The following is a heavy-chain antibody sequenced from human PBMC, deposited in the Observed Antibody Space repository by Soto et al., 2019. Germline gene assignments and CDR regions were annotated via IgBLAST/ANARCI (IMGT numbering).Heavy chain of an antibody. Sequence: SETLSLACAVYGGSFSGYYWSWIRQPPGKGLEWIGEINHSGSTNYNPSLKSRVTISVDTSKNQFSLKLSSVTAADTAVYYCARAAPRYCSGGSCYSGRDYWRHGTLVTVSS. J-gene: IGHJ4*01. D-gene: IGHD2-15*01. CDR3: ARAAPRYCSGGSCYSGRDY. CDR1: GGSFSGYY. CDR2: INHSGST. V-gene: IGHV4-34*01.